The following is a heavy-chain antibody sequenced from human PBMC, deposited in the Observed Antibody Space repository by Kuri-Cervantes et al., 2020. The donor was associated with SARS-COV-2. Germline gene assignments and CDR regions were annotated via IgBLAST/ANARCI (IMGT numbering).Heavy chain of an antibody. CDR2: ISSSSSYI. D-gene: IGHD6-13*01. Sequence: GESLKISCAASGFTFSSYSMNWVRQAPGKGLEWVSSISSSSSYIYYADSVKGRFTISRDNAKNSLYLQMNSLRAEDTAVYYCARGGWIAAMDYFDYWGQGTLVTVSS. V-gene: IGHV3-21*01. CDR3: ARGGWIAAMDYFDY. CDR1: GFTFSSYS. J-gene: IGHJ4*02.